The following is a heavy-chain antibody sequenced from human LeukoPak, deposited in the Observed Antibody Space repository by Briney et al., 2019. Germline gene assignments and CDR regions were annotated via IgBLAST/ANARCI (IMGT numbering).Heavy chain of an antibody. Sequence: PGGSLRLSCAASGFTFSSYAMSWVRQAPGKGLEWVSAISGSGGSTYYADSVKGRFTISRDNSKNTLYLQMNSLRAEDTAVYYCARDLGYGDHTYDAFDIWGQGTMVTVSS. CDR3: ARDLGYGDHTYDAFDI. V-gene: IGHV3-23*01. D-gene: IGHD4-17*01. CDR1: GFTFSSYA. J-gene: IGHJ3*02. CDR2: ISGSGGST.